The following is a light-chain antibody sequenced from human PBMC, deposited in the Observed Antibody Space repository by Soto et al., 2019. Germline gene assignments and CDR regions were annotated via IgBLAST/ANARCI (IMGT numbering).Light chain of an antibody. CDR2: EAS. CDR1: QTISSW. J-gene: IGKJ2*01. Sequence: DIQMTQSPSTLSASVGDRVTIACWASQTISSWLAWYQQKPGKAPKLLIYEASSLQSGVPSRFSGSGSGTEFTLTISSLQPDDFATYYCQQYNNYSPRNTFGQGTKLEIK. CDR3: QQYNNYSPRNT. V-gene: IGKV1-5*03.